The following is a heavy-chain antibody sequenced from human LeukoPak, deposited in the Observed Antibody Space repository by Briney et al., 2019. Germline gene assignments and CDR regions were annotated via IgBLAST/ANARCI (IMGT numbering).Heavy chain of an antibody. Sequence: GGSLRLSCAASGFTFNNYAMSWVRQAPGKGLECVSVISGSGGGIYYADSVKGRFTISRDHSKNMLFLQMNSLRAEEPAVYYCAGDGLGVYCSGGSCGVGWGQGTLVTVSS. V-gene: IGHV3-23*01. CDR2: ISGSGGGI. J-gene: IGHJ4*02. CDR1: GFTFNNYA. D-gene: IGHD2-15*01. CDR3: AGDGLGVYCSGGSCGVG.